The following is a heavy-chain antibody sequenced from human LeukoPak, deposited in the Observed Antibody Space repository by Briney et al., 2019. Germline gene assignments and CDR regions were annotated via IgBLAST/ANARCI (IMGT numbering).Heavy chain of an antibody. CDR2: IIPIFGTV. J-gene: IGHJ4*02. CDR3: ARSSPYGDYLFDY. Sequence: SVKVSCKASGGTFSSYAISWVRQAPGQGLERMGRIIPIFGTVNYAQKFQGRVTITTDESTSTAYMELSSLRSEDTAVYYCARSSPYGDYLFDYWGQGTLVTVPS. CDR1: GGTFSSYA. V-gene: IGHV1-69*05. D-gene: IGHD4-17*01.